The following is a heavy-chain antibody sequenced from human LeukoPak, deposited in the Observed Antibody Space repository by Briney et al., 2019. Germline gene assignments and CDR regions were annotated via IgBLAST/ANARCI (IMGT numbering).Heavy chain of an antibody. CDR1: GFTFSYYY. J-gene: IGHJ4*02. V-gene: IGHV3-11*01. Sequence: GGSLRLSCAASGFTFSYYYMSWIRQAPGKGLERVSYISSSDSTIYYADSVKGRFTISRDNAKNSLYLQMNSLRVEDTAVYYCARASGSYRNLDYWGQGTLVTVSS. D-gene: IGHD1-26*01. CDR2: ISSSDSTI. CDR3: ARASGSYRNLDY.